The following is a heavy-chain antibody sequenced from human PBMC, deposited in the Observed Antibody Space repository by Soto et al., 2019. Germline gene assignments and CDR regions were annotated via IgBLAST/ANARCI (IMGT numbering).Heavy chain of an antibody. V-gene: IGHV3-11*01. Sequence: PGGSLRLSCAASGFTFSDYYFSWIRQAPGKGLEWISYISTSGSTIFYADSVKGRFTISRDNAKNSLSLQMNSLRAEDTAVYYCARGILGSAAMLGLFDYWGQGTLVTVSS. CDR2: ISTSGSTI. CDR1: GFTFSDYY. D-gene: IGHD2-2*01. CDR3: ARGILGSAAMLGLFDY. J-gene: IGHJ4*02.